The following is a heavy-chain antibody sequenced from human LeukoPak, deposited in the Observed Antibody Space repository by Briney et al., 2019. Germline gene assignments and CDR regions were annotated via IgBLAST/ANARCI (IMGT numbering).Heavy chain of an antibody. CDR2: IYPGGSDT. V-gene: IGHV5-51*01. CDR3: ARHTRSSPFDY. J-gene: IGHJ4*02. D-gene: IGHD2-2*01. CDR1: GYSFTSYW. Sequence: GESLQISCQGSGYSFTSYWIGWVRQMPGKGLEWMGIIYPGGSDTRYSPSFQGQVTISADKSISTAYLQWSSLKASDTAMYYCARHTRSSPFDYWGQGTLVTVSS.